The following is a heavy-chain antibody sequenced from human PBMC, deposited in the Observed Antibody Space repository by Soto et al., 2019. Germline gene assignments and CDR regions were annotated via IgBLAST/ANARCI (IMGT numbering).Heavy chain of an antibody. D-gene: IGHD3-22*01. CDR1: GFTFDDYA. CDR2: LSWNGVTI. CDR3: AASRAYDRSDYSGFHYGMAV. J-gene: IGHJ6*02. V-gene: IGHV3-9*01. Sequence: EVQLVESGGDLVQPGRSLRLSCAASGFTFDDYAMLWVRQVPGKGLQWVSGLSWNGVTIGYAASVKGRLTISRDNAKKSLYLPMNGLSPDDTALYYFAASRAYDRSDYSGFHYGMAVWGLGTTVAVSS.